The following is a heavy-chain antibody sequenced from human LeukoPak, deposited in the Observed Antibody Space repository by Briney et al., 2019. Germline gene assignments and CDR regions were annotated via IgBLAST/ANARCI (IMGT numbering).Heavy chain of an antibody. D-gene: IGHD3-10*01. CDR1: GFTVSSNY. V-gene: IGHV3-53*01. CDR3: ARVRGQLWFADGFDI. J-gene: IGHJ3*02. Sequence: GGSLRLSCAASGFTVSSNYMSWVRQAPGKGLEWVSVIYSGNSTYYADSVKGRFTISRHNSKNTLYLQMNSLRAEDTAVYYCARVRGQLWFADGFDIWGQGTMATVSS. CDR2: IYSGNST.